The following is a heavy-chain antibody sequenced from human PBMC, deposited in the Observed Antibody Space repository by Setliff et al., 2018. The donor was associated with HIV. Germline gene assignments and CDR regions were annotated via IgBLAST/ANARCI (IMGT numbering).Heavy chain of an antibody. CDR2: IKTDGSST. CDR3: AKGRRPVDLVSTSIRYYFYMGV. Sequence: GGSLRLSCAASGFTFSTYWMHWVRQAPGKGLVWVSRIKTDGSSTSYADSVKGRFTISRDNAKNTLFLQMNSLRAEDTAVYYCAKGRRPVDLVSTSIRYYFYMGVWGKGTTVTVSS. V-gene: IGHV3-74*01. CDR1: GFTFSTYW. J-gene: IGHJ6*03. D-gene: IGHD5-12*01.